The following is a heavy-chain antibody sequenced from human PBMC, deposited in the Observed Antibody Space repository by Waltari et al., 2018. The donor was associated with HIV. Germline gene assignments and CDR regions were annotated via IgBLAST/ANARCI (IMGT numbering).Heavy chain of an antibody. Sequence: QVHLVQSGAEMKKPGASVKVSCKASGYTFLSYGISWVRQAPGHGSEWMGWISTYNANTNSAQSLQGRVTMTTDTSTTTAYMELRSLTSDDTAVYYCARDGLRYSGTFYSDYWGQGTLVTVSS. CDR1: GYTFLSYG. J-gene: IGHJ4*02. D-gene: IGHD1-26*01. V-gene: IGHV1-18*01. CDR3: ARDGLRYSGTFYSDY. CDR2: ISTYNANT.